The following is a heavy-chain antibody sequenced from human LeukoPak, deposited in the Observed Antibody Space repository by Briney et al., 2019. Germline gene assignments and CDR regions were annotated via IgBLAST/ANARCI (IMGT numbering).Heavy chain of an antibody. D-gene: IGHD1-1*01. J-gene: IGHJ4*02. CDR1: GFTFSSYS. CDR3: ARERQLERLAFGKEGSAFDY. CDR2: ISSRSATI. V-gene: IGHV3-48*01. Sequence: PGGSLRLSCAASGFTFSSYSMNWVRQAPGKGLEWVSYISSRSATIYYADSVKGRFTISRDNAKNSLYLQMNSLRAEDTAVYYCARERQLERLAFGKEGSAFDYWGQGTLVTVSS.